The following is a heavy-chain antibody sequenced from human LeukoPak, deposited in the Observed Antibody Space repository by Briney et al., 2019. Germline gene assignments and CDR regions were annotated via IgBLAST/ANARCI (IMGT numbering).Heavy chain of an antibody. CDR2: IYSGGST. V-gene: IGHV3-53*01. CDR3: ARDRGYCSSTSCSYYYYGMDV. J-gene: IGHJ6*02. D-gene: IGHD2-2*01. CDR1: GFTVSSNY. Sequence: GGSLRLPCAASGFTVSSNYMSWVRQAPGKGLEWVSVIYSGGSTYYADSVKGRFTISRDNSKNTLYLQMNSLRAEDTAVYYCARDRGYCSSTSCSYYYYGMDVWGQGTTVTVSS.